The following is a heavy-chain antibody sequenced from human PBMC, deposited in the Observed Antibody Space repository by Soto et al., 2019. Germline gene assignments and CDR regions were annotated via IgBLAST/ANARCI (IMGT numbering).Heavy chain of an antibody. Sequence: QVQLVQSGAEVKKPGSSLRVSCRASGGTFDSYSISWVRQAPGQGLEWLGKVAPIFDFSRYAPKSQGRVTITADKSTSIVYMDLSGLTSQDTAVYYCATRALGGRQQLVRDAFDFWGQGTKVTVSS. J-gene: IGHJ3*01. D-gene: IGHD3-16*01. CDR3: ATRALGGRQQLVRDAFDF. CDR2: VAPIFDFS. V-gene: IGHV1-69*02. CDR1: GGTFDSYS.